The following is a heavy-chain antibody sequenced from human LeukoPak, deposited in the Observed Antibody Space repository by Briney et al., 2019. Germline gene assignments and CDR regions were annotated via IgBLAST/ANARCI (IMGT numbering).Heavy chain of an antibody. CDR1: GGTFSSYA. D-gene: IGHD6-6*01. CDR3: ARAARPTNYYYYYYMDV. J-gene: IGHJ6*03. CDR2: IIPIFGTA. Sequence: ASVKVSCKASGGTFSSYAISWVRQAPGQGLEWMGGIIPIFGTANYAQKFQGRVTITTDESTSTAYMELSSLRSEDTAVYYCARAARPTNYYYYYYMDVWGKGTTVTVSS. V-gene: IGHV1-69*05.